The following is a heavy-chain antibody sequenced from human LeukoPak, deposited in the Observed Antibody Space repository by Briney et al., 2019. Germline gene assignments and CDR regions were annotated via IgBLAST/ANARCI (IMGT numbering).Heavy chain of an antibody. CDR1: GGSFSGYY. CDR2: IYYSGST. CDR3: ARPYCSGGSCYWGAFDI. V-gene: IGHV4-59*01. Sequence: PSETLSLTCAVYGGSFSGYYWSWIRQPPGKGLEWIGYIYYSGSTNYNPSLKSRVTISVDTSKNQFSLKLSSVTAADTAVYYCARPYCSGGSCYWGAFDIWGQGTMVTVSS. J-gene: IGHJ3*02. D-gene: IGHD2-15*01.